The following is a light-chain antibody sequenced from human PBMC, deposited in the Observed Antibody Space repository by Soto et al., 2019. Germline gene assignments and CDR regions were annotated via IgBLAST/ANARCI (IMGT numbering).Light chain of an antibody. CDR1: QSVSSN. CDR2: GAS. J-gene: IGKJ4*01. CDR3: QQYNSWLT. Sequence: EIVMTQSPATLSVSPGERATLSCRASQSVSSNLAWYQQKPGQAPRLLIYGASTRATGIPARFSGSGSGTEFTLTISSQQSEDFAVYYCQQYNSWLTFGGGTKVEIK. V-gene: IGKV3-15*01.